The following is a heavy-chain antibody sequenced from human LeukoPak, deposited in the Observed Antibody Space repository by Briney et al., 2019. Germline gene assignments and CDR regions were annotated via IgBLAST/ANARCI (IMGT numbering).Heavy chain of an antibody. CDR1: GFTFSSYS. CDR3: AREGKRGDGYNLYYYLDY. D-gene: IGHD5-24*01. J-gene: IGHJ4*02. CDR2: ITSSSSTI. V-gene: IGHV3-48*01. Sequence: PGGSLRLPCAASGFTFSSYSMNWVRQAPGKGLEWVSYITSSSSTIYYADSVKGRFTISRDNAKNSLYLQMNSLRAEDTAVYYCAREGKRGDGYNLYYYLDYWGQGTLVTVSS.